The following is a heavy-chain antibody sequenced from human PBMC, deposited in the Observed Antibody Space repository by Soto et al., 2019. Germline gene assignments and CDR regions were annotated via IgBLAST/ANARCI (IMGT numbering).Heavy chain of an antibody. D-gene: IGHD4-17*01. Sequence: QLQLQELGPGLVKPSETLSLTCTVSGGSISSSSYYWGWIRQPPGKGLEWIGSIYYSGSTYYNPSLKSRVTISVDTSKNQFSLKLSSVTAADTAVYYCARHVLGGDYGFDYWGQGTLVTVSS. CDR3: ARHVLGGDYGFDY. V-gene: IGHV4-39*01. CDR2: IYYSGST. J-gene: IGHJ4*02. CDR1: GGSISSSSYY.